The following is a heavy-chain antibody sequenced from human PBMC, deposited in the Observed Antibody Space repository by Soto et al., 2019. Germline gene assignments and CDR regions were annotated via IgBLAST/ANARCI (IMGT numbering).Heavy chain of an antibody. CDR1: GGSISSSSYY. V-gene: IGHV4-39*01. D-gene: IGHD2-15*01. J-gene: IGHJ3*02. CDR2: IYYSGST. CDR3: ARFPGDIVVVVAATDDAFDI. Sequence: QLQESGPGLVKPSETLSLTCTVSGGSISSSSYYWGWIRQPPGKGLEWIGSIYYSGSTYYNPSLKSRVTISVDTSKNQFSLKLSSVTAADTAVYYCARFPGDIVVVVAATDDAFDIWGQGTMVTVSS.